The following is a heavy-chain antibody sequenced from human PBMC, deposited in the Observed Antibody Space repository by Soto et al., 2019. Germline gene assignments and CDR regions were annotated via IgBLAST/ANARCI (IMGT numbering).Heavy chain of an antibody. J-gene: IGHJ6*02. D-gene: IGHD6-13*01. Sequence: GVXLRLSCAASGFTFSGSCMHWVRHASGKGLEWVGRIRGKTDTYATAYAAPVRGRFTISRDDSKNTAYLQMNSLKTEDTAVYFCTKRIGAYAMDVWGQGTTVTVSS. CDR2: IRGKTDTYAT. CDR1: GFTFSGSC. CDR3: TKRIGAYAMDV. V-gene: IGHV3-73*01.